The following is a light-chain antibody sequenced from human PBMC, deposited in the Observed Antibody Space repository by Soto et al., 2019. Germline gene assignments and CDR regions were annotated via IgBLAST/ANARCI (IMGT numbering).Light chain of an antibody. CDR3: QQRSTPFT. Sequence: EVMLTQSPATLSLSPGERATLSCRASQSVGTFLAWYQQRPGQAPRLLIYDASDRATGIPARFSGSGSGTDFTLTISSLEPEDFAVYYCQQRSTPFTFGPGTRVDFK. J-gene: IGKJ3*01. CDR1: QSVGTF. V-gene: IGKV3-11*01. CDR2: DAS.